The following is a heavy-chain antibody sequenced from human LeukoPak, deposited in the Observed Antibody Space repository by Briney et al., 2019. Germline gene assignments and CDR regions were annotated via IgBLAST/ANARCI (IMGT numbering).Heavy chain of an antibody. Sequence: PGRSLRLPCAASGFTFDDYAMHWVRQAPGKGLEWVSGISWNSGSIGYADSVKGRFTISRDNAKNSLYLQMNSLRAEDTALYYCAKDRGYTAQAFDIWGQGTMVTVSS. V-gene: IGHV3-9*01. D-gene: IGHD5-18*01. CDR3: AKDRGYTAQAFDI. J-gene: IGHJ3*02. CDR1: GFTFDDYA. CDR2: ISWNSGSI.